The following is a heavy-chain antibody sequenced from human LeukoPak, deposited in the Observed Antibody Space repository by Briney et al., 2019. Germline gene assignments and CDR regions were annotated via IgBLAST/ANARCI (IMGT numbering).Heavy chain of an antibody. CDR3: VRDKAGCCYDY. Sequence: ASVKVSCKASGYTFTTYGISWVRQAPGQGLEWMGWINVYNGKTNYAQKLQGRVTVTTDTSTSTAYMELRSLRSDDTAVYYCVRDKAGCCYDYWSQGTLVTVSS. V-gene: IGHV1-18*01. CDR1: GYTFTTYG. CDR2: INVYNGKT. D-gene: IGHD2-15*01. J-gene: IGHJ4*02.